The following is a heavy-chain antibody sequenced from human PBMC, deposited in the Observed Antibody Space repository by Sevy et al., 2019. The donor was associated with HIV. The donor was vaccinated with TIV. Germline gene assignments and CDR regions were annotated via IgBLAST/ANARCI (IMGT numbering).Heavy chain of an antibody. J-gene: IGHJ4*02. Sequence: ASVKVSFKASGYTFTGYYMHWVRQAPGQGLEWMGWINPNSGGTNYAQKFQGRVTMTRDTSISTAYMELSRLRSDDTAVYYCARGGTIFGVVIPRNYFDYWGQGTLVTVSS. CDR3: ARGGTIFGVVIPRNYFDY. V-gene: IGHV1-2*02. CDR1: GYTFTGYY. D-gene: IGHD3-3*01. CDR2: INPNSGGT.